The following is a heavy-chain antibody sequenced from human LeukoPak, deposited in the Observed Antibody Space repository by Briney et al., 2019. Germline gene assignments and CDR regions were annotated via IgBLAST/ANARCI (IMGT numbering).Heavy chain of an antibody. CDR1: GYRFTSYW. CDR2: VYPGDSDT. D-gene: IGHD3/OR15-3a*01. V-gene: IGHV5-51*01. Sequence: GECLKISCQGSGYRFTSYWIGWARQMPGKGLEWMGIVYPGDSDTRYSPSFQGQVTISGDKSISTAYLQWSSLKASDTAMYYCARSEGRTYFDSWGQGTLVTVSS. J-gene: IGHJ4*02. CDR3: ARSEGRTYFDS.